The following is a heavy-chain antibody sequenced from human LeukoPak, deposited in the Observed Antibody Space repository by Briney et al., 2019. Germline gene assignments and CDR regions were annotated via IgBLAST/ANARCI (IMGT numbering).Heavy chain of an antibody. D-gene: IGHD3-22*01. Sequence: GESLKISCKGSGYTFASYWIGWVRQMPGKGLEWMGFIYPSDSNTRYSPSFQGQVTISADKSISTAFPQWSSLKASDTAMYYCATTYYFDSTFMDVWGQGTTVTVSS. CDR1: GYTFASYW. V-gene: IGHV5-51*01. CDR2: IYPSDSNT. J-gene: IGHJ6*02. CDR3: ATTYYFDSTFMDV.